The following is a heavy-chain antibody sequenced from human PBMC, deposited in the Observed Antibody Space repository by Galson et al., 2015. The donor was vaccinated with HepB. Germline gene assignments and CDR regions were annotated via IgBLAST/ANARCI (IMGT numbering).Heavy chain of an antibody. J-gene: IGHJ5*02. V-gene: IGHV1-46*01. CDR2: INLNDGSL. Sequence: SVKVSCKASGFTFTNYYIHWVRQAPGQGLEWMGIINLNDGSLSYVLKFRGRVTMTWDTSTSTVYMDLSSLTFEDTAVYYCARERGSTHWFDPWGQGTLVTVSS. CDR1: GFTFTNYY. CDR3: ARERGSTHWFDP. D-gene: IGHD2-15*01.